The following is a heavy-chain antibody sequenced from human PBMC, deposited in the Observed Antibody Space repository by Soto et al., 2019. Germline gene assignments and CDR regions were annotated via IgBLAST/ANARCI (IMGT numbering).Heavy chain of an antibody. CDR2: IYYSGST. CDR3: ARHSSSWHSDY. Sequence: SETLSLTCTVSGGSISSSSYYWGWIRQPPGKGLEWIGSIYYSGSTYYNPSLKSRVTISVDTSKNQFSLKLSSVTAADTAVYYCARHSSSWHSDYWGQGTLVTVSS. J-gene: IGHJ4*02. CDR1: GGSISSSSYY. D-gene: IGHD6-13*01. V-gene: IGHV4-39*01.